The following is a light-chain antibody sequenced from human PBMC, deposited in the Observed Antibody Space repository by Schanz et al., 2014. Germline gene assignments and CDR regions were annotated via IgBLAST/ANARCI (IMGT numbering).Light chain of an antibody. Sequence: QTVVTQEPSFSVSPGGTVTLTCGLSSGSVSTTSYPSWYQQTPGQAPRTLIYSTNTRSSGVPDRFSGSILGDKAALTITGAQADDESDYYCVLYMGSGIWLFGGGTKLTVL. J-gene: IGLJ3*02. CDR2: STN. V-gene: IGLV8-61*01. CDR1: SGSVSTTSY. CDR3: VLYMGSGIWL.